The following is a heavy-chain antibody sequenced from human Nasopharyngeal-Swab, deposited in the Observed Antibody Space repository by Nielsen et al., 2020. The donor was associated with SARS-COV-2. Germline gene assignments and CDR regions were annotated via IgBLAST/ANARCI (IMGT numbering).Heavy chain of an antibody. D-gene: IGHD2-15*01. V-gene: IGHV7-4-1*02. J-gene: IGHJ6*02. CDR3: ARVNVVYYYYGMDV. CDR2: INTNTGNP. Sequence: WVRKATGQGLEGMGWINTNTGNPTYAQGFTGRFVLSLDTSVSTAYPQISSLKAEDTAVYYCARVNVVYYYYGMDVWGQGTTVTVSS.